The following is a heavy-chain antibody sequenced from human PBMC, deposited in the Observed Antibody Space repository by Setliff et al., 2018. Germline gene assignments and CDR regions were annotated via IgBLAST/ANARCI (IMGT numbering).Heavy chain of an antibody. Sequence: SETLFLTCTVSGGSISPYFWSWIRQSPGKGLEWIGYIYHNGNTNFNPSLKSRVTMSVDTSKNQFALNLTSVTAADTAVYYCARDRSAYSYGLDVWGQGTTVTVSS. J-gene: IGHJ6*02. CDR2: IYHNGNT. CDR3: ARDRSAYSYGLDV. V-gene: IGHV4-4*08. CDR1: GGSISPYF.